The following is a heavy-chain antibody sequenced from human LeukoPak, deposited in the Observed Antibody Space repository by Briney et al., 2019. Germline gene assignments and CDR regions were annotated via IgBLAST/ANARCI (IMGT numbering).Heavy chain of an antibody. V-gene: IGHV4-61*01. CDR1: GDSVSSSNYY. CDR2: IYYGGNT. CDR3: ARLTRRSGNYFDY. J-gene: IGHJ4*02. D-gene: IGHD1-1*01. Sequence: SETLSLTCAVSGDSVSSSNYYWSWVRQSPGKGLDWIGYIYYGGNTNYNPSLQSRVTISVDTSKSQFSLKLSSVTAADTAVYYCARLTRRSGNYFDYWGQGTLVTVSS.